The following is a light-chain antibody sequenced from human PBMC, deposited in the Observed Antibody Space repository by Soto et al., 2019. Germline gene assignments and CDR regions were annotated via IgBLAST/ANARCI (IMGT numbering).Light chain of an antibody. CDR1: SSGVGGYNF. V-gene: IGLV2-14*03. CDR2: DVR. CDR3: SSYTSSSTVI. Sequence: QSPLTQPASVSGSPGQSITISCTGTSSGVGGYNFVSWYQQHPGKAPKFIIYDVRNRPSGVSNRFSGSRSSNTASLTISGLQAEDEADYYCSSYTSSSTVIFGGGTKLTVL. J-gene: IGLJ2*01.